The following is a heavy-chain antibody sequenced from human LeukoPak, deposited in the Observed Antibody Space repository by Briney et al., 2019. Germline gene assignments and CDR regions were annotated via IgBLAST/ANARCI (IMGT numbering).Heavy chain of an antibody. CDR2: ISAYNGNT. Sequence: ASVKVSCKASGYTFTSYGISWVRQAPGQGLEWMGWISAYNGNTNYAQKLQGRVTMTTDTSTSTAYMELRSLRSDDTAVYYCARDETYYYDSSGYYGIHFQHWGQGTLVTVSS. CDR1: GYTFTSYG. CDR3: ARDETYYYDSSGYYGIHFQH. V-gene: IGHV1-18*01. J-gene: IGHJ1*01. D-gene: IGHD3-22*01.